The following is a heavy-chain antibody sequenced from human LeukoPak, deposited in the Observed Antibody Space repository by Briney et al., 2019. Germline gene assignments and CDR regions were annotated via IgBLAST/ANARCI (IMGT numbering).Heavy chain of an antibody. J-gene: IGHJ3*02. CDR3: ARDFGVQLERPENAFDI. Sequence: PSETLSLTCTVSDGSISSYYWSWIRQPPWKGLEWIGYIYYSGSTYYNPSLKSRVTISVDTSKNQFSLKLSSVTAADTAVYYCARDFGVQLERPENAFDIWGQGTMVTVSS. V-gene: IGHV4-30-4*01. CDR2: IYYSGST. D-gene: IGHD1-1*01. CDR1: DGSISSYY.